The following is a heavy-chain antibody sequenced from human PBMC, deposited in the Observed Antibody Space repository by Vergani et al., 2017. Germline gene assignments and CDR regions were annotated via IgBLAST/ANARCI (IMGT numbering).Heavy chain of an antibody. D-gene: IGHD3-10*01. CDR2: ISGSGVSA. J-gene: IGHJ4*02. V-gene: IGHV3-23*01. CDR3: AKQYFVSGNDLFDY. Sequence: EVQLLESGGGLVQPGGSLRLTCAASEFTFSNYAMNWVRQAPGKGLEWVSGISGSGVSAYYTDSVKGRFTISRDNSENMLFLQMNNLRTEDTAIYYCAKQYFVSGNDLFDYWGQGTLVTVSS. CDR1: EFTFSNYA.